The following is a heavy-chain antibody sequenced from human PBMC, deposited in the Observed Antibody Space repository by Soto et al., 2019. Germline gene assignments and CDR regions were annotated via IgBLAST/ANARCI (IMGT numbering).Heavy chain of an antibody. CDR2: ISGSGGST. Sequence: QAGGSLRLSCAASGFTFSSYAMSWVRQAPGKGLEWVSAISGSGGSTYYADSVKGRFTISRDNSKNTLYLQMNSLRAEDTAVYYSAKDATIFGVVIIGHFDYWGQGTLVTVSS. CDR1: GFTFSSYA. D-gene: IGHD3-3*01. CDR3: AKDATIFGVVIIGHFDY. V-gene: IGHV3-23*01. J-gene: IGHJ4*02.